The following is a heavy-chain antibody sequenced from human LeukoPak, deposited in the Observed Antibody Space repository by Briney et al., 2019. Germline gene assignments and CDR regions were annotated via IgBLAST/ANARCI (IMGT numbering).Heavy chain of an antibody. CDR2: ISGSGGST. D-gene: IGHD3-22*01. V-gene: IGHV3-23*01. CDR1: GFTFSSYA. Sequence: GGSLRLSCAASGFTFSSYAMSWVRQAPGKGLEWVSAISGSGGSTYYADSVKGRFTISRDNSKSTLYLQMNSLRAEDTAVYYCAKGLENYYDSSGYSPFDYWGQGTLVTVSS. J-gene: IGHJ4*02. CDR3: AKGLENYYDSSGYSPFDY.